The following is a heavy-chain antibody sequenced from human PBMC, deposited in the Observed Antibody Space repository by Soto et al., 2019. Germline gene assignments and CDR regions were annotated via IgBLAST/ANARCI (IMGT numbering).Heavy chain of an antibody. Sequence: SEILSLTCTVSSGSISNYYFSWIRQPPGKGLEWIGYIYYSGSTYYNPSLKSRVTISVDTSKNQFSLKLSSVTAADTAVYYCARVRGYCTNGVCSEPYGDADYWGQGTQVTVSS. J-gene: IGHJ4*02. CDR3: ARVRGYCTNGVCSEPYGDADY. CDR1: SGSISNYY. CDR2: IYYSGST. V-gene: IGHV4-30-4*08. D-gene: IGHD2-8*01.